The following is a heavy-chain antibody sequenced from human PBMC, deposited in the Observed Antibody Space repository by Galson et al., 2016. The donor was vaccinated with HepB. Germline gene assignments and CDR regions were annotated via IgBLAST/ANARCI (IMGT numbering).Heavy chain of an antibody. Sequence: SETLSLTCTVSGGSISSDSWGWIRQPPGKGLEWIGYIYYDGGNTYYNPSLKSRITVSVDTSKNQFSLNLRSVTAADTAMYFCATGYYLPHYWGPGTLVTVPS. V-gene: IGHV4-59*08. CDR2: IYYDGGNT. CDR3: ATGYYLPHY. CDR1: GGSISSDS. D-gene: IGHD2/OR15-2a*01. J-gene: IGHJ4*02.